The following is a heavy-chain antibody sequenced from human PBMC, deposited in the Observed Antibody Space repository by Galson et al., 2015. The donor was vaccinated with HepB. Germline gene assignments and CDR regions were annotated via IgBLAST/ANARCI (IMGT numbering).Heavy chain of an antibody. V-gene: IGHV1-18*01. CDR2: ISAYNGHS. Sequence: SVKVSCKASGFIFNNYGFTWVRQVPGRGLEWMGWISAYNGHSSYAPNFQGRVTLTTGTSTSTAYMELRGLRSGDTALYYCASDEGGRKYDWFDPWGQGTLVTVSS. D-gene: IGHD3-16*01. CDR3: ASDEGGRKYDWFDP. J-gene: IGHJ5*02. CDR1: GFIFNNYG.